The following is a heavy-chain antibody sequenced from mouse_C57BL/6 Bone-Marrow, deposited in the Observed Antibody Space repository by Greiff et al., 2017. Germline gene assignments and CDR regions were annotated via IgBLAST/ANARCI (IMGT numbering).Heavy chain of an antibody. CDR3: TTGITTVVARYFDV. D-gene: IGHD1-1*01. CDR1: GFNIKDYY. V-gene: IGHV14-1*01. J-gene: IGHJ1*03. CDR2: IDPEDGDT. Sequence: VQLQQSGAELVRPGASVKLSCTASGFNIKDYYMHWVKQRPEQGLEWIGRIDPEDGDTEYAPKFQGKATMTADTSSNTAYLQRSSLTSEDTAVYYCTTGITTVVARYFDVWGTGTTVTVSS.